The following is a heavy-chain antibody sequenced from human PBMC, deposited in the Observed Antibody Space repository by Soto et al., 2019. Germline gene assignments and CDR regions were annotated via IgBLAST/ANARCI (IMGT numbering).Heavy chain of an antibody. CDR3: ARGGTMIVGAAFDY. V-gene: IGHV1-2*02. J-gene: IGHJ4*02. CDR2: INPNNGGT. Sequence: QVQLVQSGAEVKEPGASVKVSCETTGYSFTGHGIHWVRQAPGQGLEWMGWINPNNGGTSYAQKFQGRVTLTRDTSINTAFMELSRLRSDDTAVYYCARGGTMIVGAAFDYWGQGTLVTVSS. CDR1: GYSFTGHG. D-gene: IGHD3-22*01.